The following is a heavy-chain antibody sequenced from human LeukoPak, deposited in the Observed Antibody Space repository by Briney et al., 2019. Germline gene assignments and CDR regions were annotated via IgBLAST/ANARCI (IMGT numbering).Heavy chain of an antibody. CDR1: RITLSNYG. V-gene: IGHV3-23*01. Sequence: GGSLRLSCAVSRITLSNYGMSWVRQAPGKGLEWVAGISDSGGRTNYADSVKGRFTISRDNAKNTLYLQMNSLRAEDTAVYYCARLVDYWGQGTLVTVSS. D-gene: IGHD2-15*01. CDR3: ARLVDY. CDR2: ISDSGGRT. J-gene: IGHJ4*02.